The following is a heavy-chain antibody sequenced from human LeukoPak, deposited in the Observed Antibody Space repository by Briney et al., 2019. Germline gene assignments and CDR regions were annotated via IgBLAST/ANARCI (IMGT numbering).Heavy chain of an antibody. J-gene: IGHJ3*02. CDR1: GFTVSGNY. V-gene: IGHV3-23*01. D-gene: IGHD3-3*01. CDR3: AKDRTSLRLDAFDI. CDR2: ISGSGGST. Sequence: GGSLRLSCAVSGFTVSGNYMSWVRQAPGKGLEWVSAISGSGGSTYYADSVKGRFTISRDNSKNTLYLQMNSLRAEDTAVYYCAKDRTSLRLDAFDIWGQGTMVTVSS.